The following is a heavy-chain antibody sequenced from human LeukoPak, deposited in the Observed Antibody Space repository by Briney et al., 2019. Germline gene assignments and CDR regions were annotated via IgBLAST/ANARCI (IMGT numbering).Heavy chain of an antibody. Sequence: PSETLSLTCTLSGGSISSYYWSWIRQPPGKGLEWIGYIYYDGSFNYNPSLKSRVTISVDTSRNQFSLKVTSVTAADTAVYYCARAAIEGATTDLDYWGQGTMVTVSS. V-gene: IGHV4-59*01. CDR3: ARAAIEGATTDLDY. CDR2: IYYDGSF. J-gene: IGHJ4*02. D-gene: IGHD1-26*01. CDR1: GGSISSYY.